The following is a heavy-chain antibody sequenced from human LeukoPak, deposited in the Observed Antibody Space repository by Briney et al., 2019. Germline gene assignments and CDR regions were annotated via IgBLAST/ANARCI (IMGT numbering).Heavy chain of an antibody. J-gene: IGHJ6*02. CDR3: ARESGGDYTLRSYYYYGMDV. D-gene: IGHD4-11*01. Sequence: SVNVSCKASGGTFSSYAISWVRQAPGQGLEWMGGIIPIFGTANYAQKFQGRVTITADESTSTAYMELSSLRSEDTAVYYCARESGGDYTLRSYYYYGMDVWGQGTTVTVSS. CDR2: IIPIFGTA. V-gene: IGHV1-69*01. CDR1: GGTFSSYA.